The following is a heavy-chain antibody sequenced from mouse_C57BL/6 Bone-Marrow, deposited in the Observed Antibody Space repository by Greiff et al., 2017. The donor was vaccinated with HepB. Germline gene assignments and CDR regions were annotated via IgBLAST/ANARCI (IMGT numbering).Heavy chain of an antibody. V-gene: IGHV1-59*01. CDR3: ASDDYDGRGLFAY. D-gene: IGHD2-4*01. CDR1: GYTFTSYW. CDR2: IDPSDSYT. Sequence: QVQLQQPGAELVRPGTSVKLSCKASGYTFTSYWMHWVKQRPGQGLEWIGVIDPSDSYTNYNQKFKGKATLTVDTSSSTAYMQLSSLTSEDSAVYNGASDDYDGRGLFAYWGQGTLVTVSA. J-gene: IGHJ3*01.